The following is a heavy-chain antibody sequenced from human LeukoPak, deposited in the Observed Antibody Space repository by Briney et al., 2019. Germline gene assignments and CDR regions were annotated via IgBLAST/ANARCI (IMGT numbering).Heavy chain of an antibody. J-gene: IGHJ4*02. CDR3: ARGTFRIAVAGPMAWGFDY. D-gene: IGHD6-19*01. CDR2: ISYDGSNK. V-gene: IGHV3-30-3*01. Sequence: PGRSLRLSCAASGFTFSSYAMHWVRQAPGKGLEWVAVISYDGSNKYYADSVKGRFTISRDNSKNTLYLQMNSLRAEDTAVYYCARGTFRIAVAGPMAWGFDYWGQGTLVTVSS. CDR1: GFTFSSYA.